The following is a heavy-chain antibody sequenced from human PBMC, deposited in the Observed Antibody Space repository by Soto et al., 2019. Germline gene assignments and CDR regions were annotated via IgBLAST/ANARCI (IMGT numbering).Heavy chain of an antibody. V-gene: IGHV3-30-3*01. CDR2: ISYDGSNK. CDR3: ARARVRRLYYFDY. D-gene: IGHD1-1*01. Sequence: QVQLVESGGGVVQPGRSLRLSCAASGFTFSSYAMHWVRQAPGKGLEWVAVISYDGSNKYYADSVKGRFTISRDNSKNTLDLQMNSLRAEDTAVYYCARARVRRLYYFDYWGQGTLVTVSS. CDR1: GFTFSSYA. J-gene: IGHJ4*02.